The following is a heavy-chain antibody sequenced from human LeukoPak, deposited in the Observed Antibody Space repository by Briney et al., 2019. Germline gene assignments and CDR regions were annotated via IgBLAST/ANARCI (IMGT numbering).Heavy chain of an antibody. V-gene: IGHV1-8*02. J-gene: IGHJ4*02. D-gene: IGHD7-27*01. CDR2: MSPNSGNT. CDR1: GGTFSSYA. Sequence: ASVKVSCKASGGTFSSYAINWVRQATGQGFEWLGWMSPNSGNTGYAQKFQGRVTMTRSTSMSTAYMELSSLKSEDTAVYYCTRGPPNWGYDFWGQGTLVTVSS. CDR3: TRGPPNWGYDF.